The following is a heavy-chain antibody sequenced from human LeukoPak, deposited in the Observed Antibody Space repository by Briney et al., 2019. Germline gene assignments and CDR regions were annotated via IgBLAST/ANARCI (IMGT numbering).Heavy chain of an antibody. D-gene: IGHD4-17*01. V-gene: IGHV4-4*08. CDR2: MYSSGST. J-gene: IGHJ6*02. CDR1: GGSISSYY. CDR3: ARDVYGDYVDYYYGMDV. Sequence: SETLSLTCNVSGGSISSYYWTWIRQPPGKGLEWLGYMYSSGSTDYNPSLKSRVTISLDTSKNQFSLKLSSVTAADTAVYYCARDVYGDYVDYYYGMDVWGQGTTVTVSS.